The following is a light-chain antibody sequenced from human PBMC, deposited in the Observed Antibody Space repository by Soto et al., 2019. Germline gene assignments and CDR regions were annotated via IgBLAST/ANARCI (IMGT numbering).Light chain of an antibody. Sequence: IVMTHAPATLSLSPGEKATLSCRASHSISNNFAWFQQKPRQVPSLLIYGASNSATGVPARFSGSGSGTEFTLTISRLQSEDFAIYYCQQYNNWPVFGQGTKVDIK. V-gene: IGKV3-15*01. J-gene: IGKJ1*01. CDR1: HSISNN. CDR2: GAS. CDR3: QQYNNWPV.